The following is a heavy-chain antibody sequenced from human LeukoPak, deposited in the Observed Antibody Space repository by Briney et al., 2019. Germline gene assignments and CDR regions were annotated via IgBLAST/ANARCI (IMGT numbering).Heavy chain of an antibody. CDR2: IIPIFGTA. V-gene: IGHV1-69*05. CDR1: GGTFSSYA. CDR3: ARTDYDFWSGNTGGAFDF. D-gene: IGHD3-3*01. J-gene: IGHJ3*01. Sequence: SVKVSCTASGGTFSSYAISWVRQAPGQGLEWMGWIIPIFGTANYAQKFQGRVTITTDESTSTAYMELSSLRSEDTAVYYCARTDYDFWSGNTGGAFDFWGQGTMVTVSS.